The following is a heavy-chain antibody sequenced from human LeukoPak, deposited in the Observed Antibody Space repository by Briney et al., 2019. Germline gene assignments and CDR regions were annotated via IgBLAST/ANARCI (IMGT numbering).Heavy chain of an antibody. CDR2: LSGSGGST. Sequence: HPGGSLRLSCAASGFTFSNYAMSWVRQAPGKGLEWVSALSGSGGSTYYADSVKGRFTISRDSSKNTLYLQMNSLRAEDTAVYYCAKDLADFWSGYLHWGQGTLVTVSS. V-gene: IGHV3-23*01. CDR1: GFTFSNYA. CDR3: AKDLADFWSGYLH. D-gene: IGHD3-3*01. J-gene: IGHJ4*02.